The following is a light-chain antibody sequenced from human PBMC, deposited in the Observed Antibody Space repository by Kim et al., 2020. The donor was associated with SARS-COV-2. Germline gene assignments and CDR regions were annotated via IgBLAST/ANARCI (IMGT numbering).Light chain of an antibody. CDR3: SSYAGSNRGV. CDR1: SSDVGAYDY. CDR2: EVN. Sequence: GQSATISCTGTSSDVGAYDYVCWYQQHPGKAPKLMIYEVNKRPSGVPDRFSGSKSGNTASLTVSGLQAEDEADYYCSSYAGSNRGVFGGGTQLTVL. V-gene: IGLV2-8*01. J-gene: IGLJ2*01.